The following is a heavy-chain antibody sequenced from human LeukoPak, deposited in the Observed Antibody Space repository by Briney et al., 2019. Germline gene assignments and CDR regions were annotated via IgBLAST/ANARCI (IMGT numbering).Heavy chain of an antibody. J-gene: IGHJ4*02. Sequence: RTGGSLRLSCAASGFTFSSYGMHWVRQAPGKGLEWVAVIWYDGSNKYYADSVKGRFTISRDNSKSTLYLQMNSLRAEDTAVYYCARTHDYGDYGVDYWGQGTLVTVSS. CDR3: ARTHDYGDYGVDY. D-gene: IGHD4-17*01. CDR2: IWYDGSNK. V-gene: IGHV3-33*01. CDR1: GFTFSSYG.